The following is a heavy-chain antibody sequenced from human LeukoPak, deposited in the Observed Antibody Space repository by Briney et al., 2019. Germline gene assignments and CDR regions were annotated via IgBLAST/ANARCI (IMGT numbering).Heavy chain of an antibody. D-gene: IGHD6-13*01. CDR3: ARQGYSSSWSRGWFDP. Sequence: ASVKVSCKASGYTFTSYYMHWVRQAPGQGLEWMGIINPSGGSTSYAQKFQGRVTMTRDTSTSTVYMELSSLRSEDTAMYYCARQGYSSSWSRGWFDPWGQGTLVTVSS. V-gene: IGHV1-46*01. CDR1: GYTFTSYY. J-gene: IGHJ5*02. CDR2: INPSGGST.